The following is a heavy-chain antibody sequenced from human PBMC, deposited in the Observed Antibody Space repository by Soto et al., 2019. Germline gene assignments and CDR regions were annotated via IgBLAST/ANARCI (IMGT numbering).Heavy chain of an antibody. CDR1: GFTFSSYA. J-gene: IGHJ6*02. D-gene: IGHD3-22*01. V-gene: IGHV3-30-3*01. CDR3: ARDNYYDSSGYYRDYYYYGMDV. CDR2: ISYDGSNK. Sequence: PGGSLRLSCAASGFTFSSYAMHWVRQAPGKGLEWVAVISYDGSNKYYADSVKGRFTISRDNSKNTLYLQMNSLRAEDTAVYYCARDNYYDSSGYYRDYYYYGMDVWGQGTTVTVSS.